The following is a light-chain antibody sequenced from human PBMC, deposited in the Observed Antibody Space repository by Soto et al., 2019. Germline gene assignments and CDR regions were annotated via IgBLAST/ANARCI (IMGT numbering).Light chain of an antibody. J-gene: IGKJ1*01. CDR2: GAS. CDR1: RSVSSN. V-gene: IGKV3-15*01. CDR3: QQYNNWPRWT. Sequence: EKGVSESPAPPAVSPGERATLSCRGSRSVSSNLAWYQQKPGQAPRLLIYGASTRATGIPARFSGSGSGTEFTLTISSLQSEDFAVYYCQQYNNWPRWTFGQGTKVDIK.